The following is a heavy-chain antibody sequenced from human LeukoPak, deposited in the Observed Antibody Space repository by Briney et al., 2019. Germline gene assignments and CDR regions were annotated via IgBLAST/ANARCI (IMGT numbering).Heavy chain of an antibody. D-gene: IGHD2-15*01. CDR1: GGSISSGDYY. Sequence: SETLSLTCTVSGGSISSGDYYWRWIRQPPGKGLEWIGYIYYSGSTYYNPSLKSRVTISVDTSKNQFSLKLSSVTAADTAVYYCAREGCGSGCSCYSNWFDPWGQGTLVTVSS. J-gene: IGHJ5*02. V-gene: IGHV4-30-4*01. CDR2: IYYSGST. CDR3: AREGCGSGCSCYSNWFDP.